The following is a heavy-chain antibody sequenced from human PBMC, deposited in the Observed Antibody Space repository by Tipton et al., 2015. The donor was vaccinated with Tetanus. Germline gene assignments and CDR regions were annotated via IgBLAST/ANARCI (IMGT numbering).Heavy chain of an antibody. J-gene: IGHJ4*02. CDR1: GGSIRGGTFY. CDR3: ARHQSGYFTPLDY. CDR2: IYESGDT. D-gene: IGHD3-3*01. Sequence: TLSLTCTVSGGSIRGGTFYWGWIRQPPGKGLEWIGSIYESGDTYYIPSLKSRVTISVDTSKNQLSLNLNSMAAADTGVFYCARHQSGYFTPLDYWGQGNLVTVSS. V-gene: IGHV4-39*01.